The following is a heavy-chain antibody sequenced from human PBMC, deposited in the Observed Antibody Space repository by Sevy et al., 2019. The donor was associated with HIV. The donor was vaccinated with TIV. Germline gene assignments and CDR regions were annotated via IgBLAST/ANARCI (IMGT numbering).Heavy chain of an antibody. CDR1: GFNFSTHA. CDR3: ARDAGYSTVWYPGY. D-gene: IGHD6-19*01. Sequence: GGSLRLSCAASGFNFSTHAMHWVRQAPGKGLEWVAVISFDGSDKYYTNSVKGRFTISRDDSKNTLLLQVSSLRAEDTAVYYCARDAGYSTVWYPGYWGQGALVTVSS. V-gene: IGHV3-30*03. CDR2: ISFDGSDK. J-gene: IGHJ4*02.